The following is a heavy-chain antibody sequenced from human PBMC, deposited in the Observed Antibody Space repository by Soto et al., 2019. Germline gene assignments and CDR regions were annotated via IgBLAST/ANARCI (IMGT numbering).Heavy chain of an antibody. V-gene: IGHV3-23*01. J-gene: IGHJ3*01. D-gene: IGHD4-17*01. CDR3: AKDPNGDYIGALDF. CDR2: ITGSGDYT. Sequence: EVQLLESGGGLVQPGGSLRLSCAASGFTFSSYAMTWVRQAPGKGLEWVSGITGSGDYTKYADSVKGRFTISRDNAKNTLYLQMNSLRAEDTAVYYCAKDPNGDYIGALDFWGQGTMVTVSS. CDR1: GFTFSSYA.